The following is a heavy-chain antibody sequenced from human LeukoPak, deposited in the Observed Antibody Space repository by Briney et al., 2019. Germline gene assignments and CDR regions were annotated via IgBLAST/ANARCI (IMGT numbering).Heavy chain of an antibody. CDR3: ARDEGCSSTSCQGWFDP. CDR2: IYYSGST. V-gene: IGHV4-30-4*01. Sequence: SETLSLTCTVSGGSISRGDYYWSWIRQPPGKGLEWIGYIYYSGSTYYNPSLKSRVTISVDTSKNQFSLKLSSVTAADAAVYYCARDEGCSSTSCQGWFDPWGQGTLVTVSS. J-gene: IGHJ5*02. CDR1: GGSISRGDYY. D-gene: IGHD2-2*01.